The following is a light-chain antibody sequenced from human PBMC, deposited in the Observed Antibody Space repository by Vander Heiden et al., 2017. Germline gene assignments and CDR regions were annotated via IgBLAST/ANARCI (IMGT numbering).Light chain of an antibody. Sequence: QSALTQPASVSGSPGQPITMSCTGTRSDVGGYNSVSWYQQHPGKAPKLMICDVTNRPSGVSNRFSGSKSGNTASLTISGLQAEDEADYYCSSYTSSRTLVFGGGTKLTVL. J-gene: IGLJ3*02. V-gene: IGLV2-14*01. CDR3: SSYTSSRTLV. CDR2: DVT. CDR1: RSDVGGYNS.